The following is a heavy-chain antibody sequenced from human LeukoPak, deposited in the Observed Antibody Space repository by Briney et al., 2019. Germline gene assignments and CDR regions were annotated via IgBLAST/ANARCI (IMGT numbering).Heavy chain of an antibody. D-gene: IGHD7-27*01. J-gene: IGHJ4*02. V-gene: IGHV3-11*04. CDR1: GFTFTDYY. Sequence: PGGSLRLSCSASGFTFTDYYMSWIRQAPGKGLEWVSYISPSGTVIYYGDSVKGQFTISRDNAKNTLYLQVKSLRAEDTAVYYCARGPSGWGSLDSWGQGTLVTVSS. CDR3: ARGPSGWGSLDS. CDR2: ISPSGTVI.